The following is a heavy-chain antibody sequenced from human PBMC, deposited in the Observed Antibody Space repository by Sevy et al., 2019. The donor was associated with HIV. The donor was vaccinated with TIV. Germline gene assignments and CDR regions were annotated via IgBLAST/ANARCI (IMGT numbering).Heavy chain of an antibody. Sequence: GGSLRLSCAASTFTFNDYWMNWVRQAPGKGLEWVANINQHGSEKYFVDSVKGRFTISRDNAKNSLYLQMNSLRAEDGALYYCARWGGGLDVWGQGTTVTVSS. CDR1: TFTFNDYW. CDR2: INQHGSEK. J-gene: IGHJ6*02. D-gene: IGHD3-16*01. V-gene: IGHV3-7*01. CDR3: ARWGGGLDV.